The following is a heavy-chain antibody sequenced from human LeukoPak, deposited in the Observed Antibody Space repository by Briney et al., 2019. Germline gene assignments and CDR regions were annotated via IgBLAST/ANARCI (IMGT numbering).Heavy chain of an antibody. CDR3: ARSDYGDYNY. D-gene: IGHD4-17*01. Sequence: GGSLRLSCVASGFSFSYHRMSWVRQAPGKGLEWVADIKQDGSEKYCVDSVKGRFTISRDNAKNSLYLQMNSLRAEDTAVYYCARSDYGDYNYWGQGTLVTVSS. CDR2: IKQDGSEK. J-gene: IGHJ4*02. CDR1: GFSFSYHR. V-gene: IGHV3-7*01.